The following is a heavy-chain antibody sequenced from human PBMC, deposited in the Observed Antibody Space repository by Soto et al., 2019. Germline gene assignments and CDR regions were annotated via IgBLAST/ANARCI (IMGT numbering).Heavy chain of an antibody. D-gene: IGHD3-16*01. V-gene: IGHV3-48*03. CDR3: ARASTSRSGDY. Sequence: EVQLVESGGGLVQPGGSLRLSCAASGFTFSSYEMNWVRQAPGKGLEWVSYISSSGSTIYYADSVKGRFTISRDNAKNSLYLQMNSPRADDTAAYYCARASTSRSGDYCGQGTLVTVSS. J-gene: IGHJ4*02. CDR2: ISSSGSTI. CDR1: GFTFSSYE.